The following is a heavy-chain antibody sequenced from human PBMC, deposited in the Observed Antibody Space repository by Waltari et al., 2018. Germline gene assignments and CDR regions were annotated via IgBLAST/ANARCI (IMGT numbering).Heavy chain of an antibody. CDR1: GFTVGRFT. J-gene: IGHJ4*02. CDR2: INLFCDT. V-gene: IGHV3-43*01. CDR3: AKEADYPFPHFDH. Sequence: EVQLVQSGAVAAQPGGSLRTSCAAPGFTVGRFTMHWVRQSPGQGLEWVSFINLFCDTNYADSVKGRFAISRDNSKGSVYLNIHDATFEDAGLYFCAKEADYPFPHFDHWGQGALVTVSS. D-gene: IGHD4-17*01.